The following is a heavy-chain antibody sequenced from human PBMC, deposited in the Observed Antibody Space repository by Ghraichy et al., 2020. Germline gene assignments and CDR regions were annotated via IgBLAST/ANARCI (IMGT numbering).Heavy chain of an antibody. CDR2: IIPIFGTA. J-gene: IGHJ4*02. CDR3: ARERSGYIVLMVYAPFALDY. D-gene: IGHD2-8*01. V-gene: IGHV1-69*13. CDR1: GGTFSSYA. Sequence: SVKVSCKASGGTFSSYAISWVRQAPGQGLEWMGGIIPIFGTANYAQKFQGRVTITADESTSTAYMELSSLRSEDTAVYYCARERSGYIVLMVYAPFALDYWGQGTLVTVSS.